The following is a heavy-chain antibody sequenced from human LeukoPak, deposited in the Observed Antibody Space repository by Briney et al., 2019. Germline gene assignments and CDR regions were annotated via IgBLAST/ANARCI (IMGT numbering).Heavy chain of an antibody. CDR1: GFTFSSYG. Sequence: GGSLRLSCAASGFTFSSYGMHWVRQAPGKGLEWVAVISYDGSNKYYADSVKGRFSISRDDSKSTLYLQMNSLRAEDTAIYYCANPLYYDSSGTTECFQQWGQGTLVTVSS. D-gene: IGHD3-22*01. CDR2: ISYDGSNK. CDR3: ANPLYYDSSGTTECFQQ. J-gene: IGHJ1*01. V-gene: IGHV3-30*18.